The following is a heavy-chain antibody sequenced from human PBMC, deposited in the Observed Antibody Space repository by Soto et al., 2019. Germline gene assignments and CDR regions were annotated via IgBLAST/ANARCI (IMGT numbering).Heavy chain of an antibody. Sequence: QVQLVQSGAEVKKPGASVKVSCKASGYIFNRYVMHWVRQAPGQRPEWMGWNDAGNGKTKYSEKFQGRVTITRDTSASTAYMELTTLRSEDTAVYYCARGRGGYDYWGQGTQVIVSS. CDR3: ARGRGGYDY. CDR1: GYIFNRYV. D-gene: IGHD6-19*01. J-gene: IGHJ4*02. V-gene: IGHV1-3*01. CDR2: NDAGNGKT.